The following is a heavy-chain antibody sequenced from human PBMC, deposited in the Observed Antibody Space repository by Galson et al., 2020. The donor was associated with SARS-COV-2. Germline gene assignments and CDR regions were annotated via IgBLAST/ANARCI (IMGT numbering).Heavy chain of an antibody. Sequence: SETLSLTRTVPGGSISSGSYYWSWIRQPAGKGLEWIGRIYTSGSTNYNPSLKSRVTISVDTSKNQFSLKLSSVTAADTAVYYCARAGSRLLEAGPTPFDDWGQGTLVTVSS. V-gene: IGHV4-61*02. CDR3: ARAGSRLLEAGPTPFDD. D-gene: IGHD3-3*01. CDR2: IYTSGST. J-gene: IGHJ4*02. CDR1: GGSISSGSYY.